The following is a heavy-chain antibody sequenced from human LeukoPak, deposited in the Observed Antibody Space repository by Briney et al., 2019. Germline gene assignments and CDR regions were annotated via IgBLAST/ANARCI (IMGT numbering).Heavy chain of an antibody. V-gene: IGHV3-9*01. Sequence: PGRSLRLSCAASGFTFDDYAMHWVRQAPGKGLEWVSGISWNSGSIGYADSVEGRFTISRDNAKNSLYLQMNSLRAEDTAVYYCARDGPYSGYYFDYWGQGTLVTVSS. CDR3: ARDGPYSGYYFDY. J-gene: IGHJ4*02. D-gene: IGHD6-19*01. CDR2: ISWNSGSI. CDR1: GFTFDDYA.